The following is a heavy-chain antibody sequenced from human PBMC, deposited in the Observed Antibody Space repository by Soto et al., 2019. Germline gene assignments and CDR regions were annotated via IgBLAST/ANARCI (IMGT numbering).Heavy chain of an antibody. CDR1: GYTFTSYG. V-gene: IGHV1-18*01. CDR3: ARGARLLWFGELISLGYYYYMDV. J-gene: IGHJ6*03. D-gene: IGHD3-10*01. Sequence: QVQLVQSGAEVKKPGASVKVSCKASGYTFTSYGISWVRQAPGQGLEWMGWISAYNGNTNYAQKLQGRVTMTTDTSTSTAYMELRSLRSDDTAVSYCARGARLLWFGELISLGYYYYMDVWGKGTTVTVSS. CDR2: ISAYNGNT.